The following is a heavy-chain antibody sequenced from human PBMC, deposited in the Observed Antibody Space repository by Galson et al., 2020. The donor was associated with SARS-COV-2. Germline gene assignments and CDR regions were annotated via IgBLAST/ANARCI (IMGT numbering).Heavy chain of an antibody. D-gene: IGHD6-19*01. Sequence: ASVKVSCKASGYTFTGYYMHWVRQAPGQGLEWMGWINPNSGGTNYAQKFQGRVTMTRDTSISTAYMELSRLRSDDTAVYYCARRPYEWLVYYYYGMDVWGQGTTVTVSS. CDR1: GYTFTGYY. CDR2: INPNSGGT. V-gene: IGHV1-2*02. CDR3: ARRPYEWLVYYYYGMDV. J-gene: IGHJ6*02.